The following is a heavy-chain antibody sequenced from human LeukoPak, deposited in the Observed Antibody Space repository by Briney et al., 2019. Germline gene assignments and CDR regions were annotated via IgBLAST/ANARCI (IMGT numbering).Heavy chain of an antibody. D-gene: IGHD6-13*01. Sequence: GGSLRLSCAASGFTFSSYSMNWVRRAPGKGLEWVSYISSSSSTIYYADSVKGRFTISRDNAKNSLYLQMNSLRAEDTAVYYCARAGTAYYFDYWGQGTLVTVSS. CDR2: ISSSSSTI. J-gene: IGHJ4*02. CDR1: GFTFSSYS. CDR3: ARAGTAYYFDY. V-gene: IGHV3-48*04.